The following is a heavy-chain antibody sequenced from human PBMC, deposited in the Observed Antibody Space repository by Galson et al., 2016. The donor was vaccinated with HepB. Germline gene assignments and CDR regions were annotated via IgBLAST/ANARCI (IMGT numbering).Heavy chain of an antibody. CDR3: ARLAAVTMAGDY. CDR1: GYSFTSYG. Sequence: SVKVSCKASGYSFTSYGFSWVRQAPGQGLEWMGWISTYSGNTNYAQKLQGRVTMTKDTSTKTAYMELRSLRSDDPAVYCCARLAAVTMAGDYWGQGTLVTVSS. CDR2: ISTYSGNT. J-gene: IGHJ4*02. D-gene: IGHD6-25*01. V-gene: IGHV1-18*01.